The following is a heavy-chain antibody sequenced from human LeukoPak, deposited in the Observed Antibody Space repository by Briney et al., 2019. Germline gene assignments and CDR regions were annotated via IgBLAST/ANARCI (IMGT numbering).Heavy chain of an antibody. J-gene: IGHJ4*02. Sequence: GASVKVSCKASGYTFTSYYMHWVRQAPGQGLEWMGIINPSGGSTSYAQKFQGRVTITADKSTSTAYMELSSLRSEDTAVYYCARSEAAAYQISDYWGQGTLVTVSS. CDR3: ARSEAAAYQISDY. CDR2: INPSGGST. V-gene: IGHV1-46*01. CDR1: GYTFTSYY. D-gene: IGHD6-13*01.